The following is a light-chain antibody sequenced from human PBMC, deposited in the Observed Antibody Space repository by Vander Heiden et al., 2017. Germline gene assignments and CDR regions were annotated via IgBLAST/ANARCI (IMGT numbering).Light chain of an antibody. CDR1: SSDVGGYNY. CDR3: CSYAGSYTLV. Sequence: QSALTQPRSLSGSPGQSVTIPCTGTSSDVGGYNYVSWYQQHPGKAPKLMIYDVSKRPSGVPDRFSGSKSGNTASLTISGLQAEDEADYYCCSYAGSYTLVFGGGTKLTVL. CDR2: DVS. J-gene: IGLJ3*02. V-gene: IGLV2-11*01.